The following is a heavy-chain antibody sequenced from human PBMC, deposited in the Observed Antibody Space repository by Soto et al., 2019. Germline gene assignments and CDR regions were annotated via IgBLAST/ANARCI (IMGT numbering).Heavy chain of an antibody. Sequence: ASVKVSCKESGYTFTSYYIHWVRQAPGQGLEWVGLINPSGGSTTYAPKFQGRVTMTRDTSTSTVYMELNSLRSEDTAVYFCARDAQIGHGYSVYHTYWGQGTLVTVSS. CDR3: ARDAQIGHGYSVYHTY. D-gene: IGHD5-12*01. CDR1: GYTFTSYY. J-gene: IGHJ4*02. V-gene: IGHV1-46*01. CDR2: INPSGGST.